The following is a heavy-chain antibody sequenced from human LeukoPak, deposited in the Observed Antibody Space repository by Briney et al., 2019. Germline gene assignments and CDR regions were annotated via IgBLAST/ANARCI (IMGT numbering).Heavy chain of an antibody. D-gene: IGHD3-22*01. V-gene: IGHV1-69*04. CDR1: GGTFSSYA. J-gene: IGHJ4*02. CDR2: IIPILGIA. Sequence: ASVKVSCKASGGTFSSYAISWVRQAPGQGLEWMGRIIPILGIANYAQKFQGRVTITADKSTSTAHMELSSLRSEDTAVYYCARGGFLDYYDSSGYYYNYWGQGTLVTVSS. CDR3: ARGGFLDYYDSSGYYYNY.